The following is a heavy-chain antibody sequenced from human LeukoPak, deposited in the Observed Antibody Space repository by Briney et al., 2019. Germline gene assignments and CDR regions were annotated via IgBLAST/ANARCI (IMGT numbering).Heavy chain of an antibody. V-gene: IGHV4-4*07. Sequence: SETLSLTCSVSGDSISMHYWSWIRQPAGKGLEWIGRIYTIGNTNYSPSLWRRVTISVDTSKNQFSLRLHSVTAADTAVYYCARDRSYYSDTGTDYWGQGALVTVSS. CDR1: GDSISMHY. CDR3: ARDRSYYSDTGTDY. CDR2: IYTIGNT. D-gene: IGHD3-22*01. J-gene: IGHJ4*02.